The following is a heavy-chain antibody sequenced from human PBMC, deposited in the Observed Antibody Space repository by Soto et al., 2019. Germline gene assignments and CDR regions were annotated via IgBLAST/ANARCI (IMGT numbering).Heavy chain of an antibody. J-gene: IGHJ6*02. CDR2: IKQDGSEE. CDR3: ARIAPTGRGWDV. CDR1: GFTFSSYW. D-gene: IGHD6-13*01. V-gene: IGHV3-7*01. Sequence: EVQLVESGGGLVQPGGSLRLSCVDSGFTFSSYWMSWVRQAPVKGLEWVGNIKQDGSEENYVDSLKGRFTISRDNAKNQMDLQTNSMRAEDTAVYYCARIAPTGRGWDVWGQGTTVVVSS.